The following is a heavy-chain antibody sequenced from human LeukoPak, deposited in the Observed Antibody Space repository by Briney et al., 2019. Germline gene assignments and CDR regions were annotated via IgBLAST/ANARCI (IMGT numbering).Heavy chain of an antibody. CDR1: GFTFSDYY. D-gene: IGHD2-21*02. Sequence: PGGSLRLSCAASGFTFSDYYMSWIRQAPGKGLVWVSYISSSSSYTNYADSVKGRFTISRDNAKNSLYLQMNSLRAEDTAVYYCAREAAYCGGDCFDAFDIWGQGTMVTVSS. CDR2: ISSSSSYT. J-gene: IGHJ3*02. V-gene: IGHV3-11*05. CDR3: AREAAYCGGDCFDAFDI.